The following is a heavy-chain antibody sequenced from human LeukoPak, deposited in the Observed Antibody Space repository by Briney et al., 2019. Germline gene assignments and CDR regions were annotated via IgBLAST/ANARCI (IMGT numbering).Heavy chain of an antibody. J-gene: IGHJ4*02. CDR2: ISSSSSTI. CDR1: GFTFSSYS. CDR3: ARNKGGDRGNDYPPLYYFDY. D-gene: IGHD5-12*01. V-gene: IGHV3-48*02. Sequence: GGSLRLSCAASGFTFSSYSMNWVRQAPGKGLEWVSYISSSSSTIYYADSVKGRFTISRDNAKNSLYLQMNSLRDEDTAVYYFARNKGGDRGNDYPPLYYFDYWGQEPLVTVSS.